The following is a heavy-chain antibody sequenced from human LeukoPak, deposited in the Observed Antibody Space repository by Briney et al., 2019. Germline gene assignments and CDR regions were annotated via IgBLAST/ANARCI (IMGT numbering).Heavy chain of an antibody. Sequence: SETLSLTCTVSGGSISSSSYYWGWIRQPPGKGLEWIGSIYYSGSTYYNPSLKSRVTISVDTSKNQFSLKLSSVTAADTAVYYCASSGYYYANFDYWGQGTLVTVSS. CDR1: GGSISSSSYY. V-gene: IGHV4-39*07. CDR3: ASSGYYYANFDY. D-gene: IGHD3-22*01. J-gene: IGHJ4*02. CDR2: IYYSGST.